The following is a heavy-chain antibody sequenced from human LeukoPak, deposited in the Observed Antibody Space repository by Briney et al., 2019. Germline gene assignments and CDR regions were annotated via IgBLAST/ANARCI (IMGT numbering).Heavy chain of an antibody. CDR1: GASITSYH. CDR2: LYTSGST. D-gene: IGHD2-2*01. Sequence: ETLSLTCTVSGASITSYHWSWIRQPAGKGLEWIGRLYTSGSTNYNPSLKSRVTMSVDKSKNQFSLKLSSVTAADTAVYYCARDVPTLIEYYFDYWGQGTLVTVSS. J-gene: IGHJ4*02. V-gene: IGHV4-4*07. CDR3: ARDVPTLIEYYFDY.